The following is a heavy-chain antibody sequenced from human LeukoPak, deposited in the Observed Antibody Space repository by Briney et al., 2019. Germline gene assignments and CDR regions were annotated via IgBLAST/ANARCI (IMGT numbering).Heavy chain of an antibody. CDR1: GGTFSSYA. V-gene: IGHV1-69*05. CDR3: ARDDSGRVFDY. J-gene: IGHJ4*02. Sequence: ASVKVSCKASGGTFSSYAISWVRQAPGQGLEWMGRIIPIFGTANYAQKFQGRVTITTDESTSTAYMELSSLRSEDTAVYYCARDDSGRVFDYWGQGTLVTVSS. CDR2: IIPIFGTA. D-gene: IGHD1-26*01.